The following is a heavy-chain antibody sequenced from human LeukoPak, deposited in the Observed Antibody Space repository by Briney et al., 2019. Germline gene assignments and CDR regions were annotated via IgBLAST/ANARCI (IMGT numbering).Heavy chain of an antibody. D-gene: IGHD4-17*01. V-gene: IGHV4-59*01. Sequence: DPSETLSLTCTVSGGSISSYYWSWIRQPPGKGLEWIGYIYYSGSTNYNPSLKSRVTISVDTSKNQFSLKLSSVTAADTAVYYCARGDYVGYYYYYYMDVWGKGTTVTVSS. CDR2: IYYSGST. J-gene: IGHJ6*03. CDR1: GGSISSYY. CDR3: ARGDYVGYYYYYYMDV.